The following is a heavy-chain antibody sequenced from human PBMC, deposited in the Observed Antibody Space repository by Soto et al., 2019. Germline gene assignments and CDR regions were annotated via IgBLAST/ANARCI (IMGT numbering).Heavy chain of an antibody. CDR3: ARDPPETPSDY. CDR1: GYTFTDYG. CDR2: SSAKNGDT. J-gene: IGHJ4*02. Sequence: QVQLVQSGADVKKPGASVRVSCKASGYTFTDYGITWVRQAPGQGLEWMGWSSAKNGDTNLAQKFRGRVTLTTDTSTGTAYMDLRSLTPDDTAVYYCARDPPETPSDYWGQGTLVTVSS. V-gene: IGHV1-18*01.